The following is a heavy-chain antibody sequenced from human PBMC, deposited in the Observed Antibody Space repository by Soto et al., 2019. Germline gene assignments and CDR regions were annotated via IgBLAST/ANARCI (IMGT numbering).Heavy chain of an antibody. Sequence: PGGSLRLSCAASGFTFSSYGMHWVRQAPGKGLEWVAVISYDGSNKYYADSVKGRFTISRDNSKNTLYLQMNSLRAEDTAVYYCAKDAADGVYYYYGIDVCGQGTPVTVSS. CDR2: ISYDGSNK. D-gene: IGHD6-13*01. CDR3: AKDAADGVYYYYGIDV. CDR1: GFTFSSYG. J-gene: IGHJ6*02. V-gene: IGHV3-30*18.